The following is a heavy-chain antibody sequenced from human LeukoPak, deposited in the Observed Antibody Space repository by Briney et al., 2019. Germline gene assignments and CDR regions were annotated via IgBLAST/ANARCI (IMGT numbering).Heavy chain of an antibody. J-gene: IGHJ3*02. D-gene: IGHD1-26*01. CDR1: GFTVSSNY. V-gene: IGHV3-53*01. CDR3: ASLGSYSGSSDAFDI. CDR2: IYSGGST. Sequence: GGSLRLSCAASGFTVSSNYMSWVRQAPGKGLEWVSVIYSGGSTYYADSVKGRFTISRDNSKNTLYLQMNSLRAEDTAVYYCASLGSYSGSSDAFDIWGQGTMVTVSS.